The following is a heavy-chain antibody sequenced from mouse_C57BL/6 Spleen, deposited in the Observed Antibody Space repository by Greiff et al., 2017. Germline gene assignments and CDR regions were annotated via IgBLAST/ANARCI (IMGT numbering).Heavy chain of an antibody. J-gene: IGHJ2*01. D-gene: IGHD2-3*01. V-gene: IGHV14-4*01. CDR3: TNDQQRRY. CDR1: GFNIKDDY. CDR2: IDPENGDT. Sequence: EVQLQESGAELVRPGASVKLSCTASGFNIKDDYMHWVKQRPEQGLEWIGWIDPENGDTEYASKFQGKATITADTSSNTAYLQLSSLTSEDTAVYYCTNDQQRRYWGQGTTLTVSS.